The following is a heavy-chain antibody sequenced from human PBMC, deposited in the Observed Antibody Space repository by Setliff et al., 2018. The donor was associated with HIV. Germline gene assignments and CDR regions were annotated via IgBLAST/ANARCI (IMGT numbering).Heavy chain of an antibody. CDR1: GVSISGHY. CDR3: ARLIHSGLLYLDY. CDR2: IYTSGTT. J-gene: IGHJ4*02. Sequence: PSETLSLTCSVSGVSISGHYWTWVRQPPGKGLEWIGYIYTSGTTEYNPSLESRVTISLDTAKDQVSLKLRSMTAADTALYYCARLIHSGLLYLDYWGLGMLVTVSS. D-gene: IGHD2-8*02. V-gene: IGHV4-4*09.